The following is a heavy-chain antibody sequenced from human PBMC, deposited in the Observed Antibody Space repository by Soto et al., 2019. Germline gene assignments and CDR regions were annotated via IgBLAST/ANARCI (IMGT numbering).Heavy chain of an antibody. CDR2: INPNSGGT. V-gene: IGHV1-2*02. CDR3: ARGRRSEWLRLIDY. Sequence: ASVKVSCKASGYTFTGYYMHWVRQAPGQGLEWMGWINPNSGGTNYAQKFQGRVTMTRDTSISTAYMELSRLRSDDTVVYYCARGRRSEWLRLIDYWGQGTLVTVSS. CDR1: GYTFTGYY. D-gene: IGHD5-12*01. J-gene: IGHJ4*02.